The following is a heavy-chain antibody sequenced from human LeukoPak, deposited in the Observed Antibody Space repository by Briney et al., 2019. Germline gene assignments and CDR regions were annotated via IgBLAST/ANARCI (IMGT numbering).Heavy chain of an antibody. J-gene: IGHJ5*02. D-gene: IGHD3-10*01. Sequence: PGGSLRLSCAASGFTFSSYAMSWVRQAPGKGLEWVSAISGSGDSTYYADSVKGRFTISRDNSKNTLYLQMNSLRAEYTAVYYCAKDGSGSYPNWFDPWGQGTLVTVSS. V-gene: IGHV3-23*01. CDR3: AKDGSGSYPNWFDP. CDR1: GFTFSSYA. CDR2: ISGSGDST.